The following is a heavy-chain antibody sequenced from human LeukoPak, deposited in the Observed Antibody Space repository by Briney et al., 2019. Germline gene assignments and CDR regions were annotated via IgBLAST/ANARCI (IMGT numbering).Heavy chain of an antibody. J-gene: IGHJ4*02. D-gene: IGHD3-22*01. CDR3: ARYYYYESSGSLNVDC. CDR1: GYTFTSYY. V-gene: IGHV1-46*01. CDR2: INPSGGTT. Sequence: ASVKVSCKASGYTFTSYYMHWVRQAPGQGLEWMGIINPSGGTTTYAQKFQGRVTLTRDTSTSTVYMELSSLRSEDTAVYYCARYYYYESSGSLNVDCWGQGTLGTASS.